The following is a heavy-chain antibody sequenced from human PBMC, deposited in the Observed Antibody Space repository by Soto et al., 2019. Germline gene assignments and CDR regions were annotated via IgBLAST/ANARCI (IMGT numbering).Heavy chain of an antibody. CDR3: AHPRGYGVFDAYDI. Sequence: GGSLRLSCEASGFTFSTYAMSWVRQAPGKGLEWVSALTPSGGERFYADSVKGRFTISKDNSMNALYLQMNSLRIEDTAVYYCAHPRGYGVFDAYDIWGQGTMVTVSS. CDR2: LTPSGGER. CDR1: GFTFSTYA. D-gene: IGHD4-17*01. J-gene: IGHJ3*02. V-gene: IGHV3-23*01.